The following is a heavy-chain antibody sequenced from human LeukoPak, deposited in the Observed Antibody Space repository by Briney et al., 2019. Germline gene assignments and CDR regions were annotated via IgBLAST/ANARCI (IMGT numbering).Heavy chain of an antibody. V-gene: IGHV3-33*01. CDR1: GFTFSSNG. Sequence: QTGGSLSLSCAAPGFTFSSNGMHWVRGAPGKGLGWVAVIWNVGSNKYYADSVKGRFAISRDNSKNTLYLQMNSLRAEDTAVYYCARDDYFDSSGYYSDDAFDIWGQGTMVTVSS. CDR2: IWNVGSNK. J-gene: IGHJ3*02. D-gene: IGHD3-22*01. CDR3: ARDDYFDSSGYYSDDAFDI.